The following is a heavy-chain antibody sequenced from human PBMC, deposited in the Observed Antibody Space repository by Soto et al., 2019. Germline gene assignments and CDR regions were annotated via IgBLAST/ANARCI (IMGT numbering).Heavy chain of an antibody. CDR3: ARDQVRVGSSGWYPNYYYYMDV. CDR2: IWYDGSNK. Sequence: GGSLRLSCAASGFTFSSYGMHWVRQAPGKGLEWVAVIWYDGSNKYYADSVKGRFTISRENSKNTLYLQMNSLRAEDTAVYYCARDQVRVGSSGWYPNYYYYMDVWGKGTTVTVSS. D-gene: IGHD6-19*01. J-gene: IGHJ6*03. V-gene: IGHV3-33*01. CDR1: GFTFSSYG.